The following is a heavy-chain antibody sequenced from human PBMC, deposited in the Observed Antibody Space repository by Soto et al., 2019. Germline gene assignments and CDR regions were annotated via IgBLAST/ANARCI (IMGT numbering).Heavy chain of an antibody. J-gene: IGHJ6*02. CDR3: ARLWFGDSDYYYGMDV. V-gene: IGHV1-69*13. CDR1: GGTFSSYA. CDR2: IIPIFGTA. D-gene: IGHD3-10*01. Sequence: SVKVSCKASGGTFSSYAISWVRQAPGQGLEWMGGIIPIFGTANYAQKFQGRVTITADESTSTAYMELSSLRSEDTAVYYCARLWFGDSDYYYGMDVWGQGTTVTVSS.